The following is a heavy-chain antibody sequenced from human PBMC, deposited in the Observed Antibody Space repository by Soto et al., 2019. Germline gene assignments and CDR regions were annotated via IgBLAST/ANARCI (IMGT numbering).Heavy chain of an antibody. Sequence: ASVKVSCKASGYTFTGYYMHWVRQAPGQGLEWMGWINPNSGGTNYAQKFQGWVTMTRDTSISTAYMELSGLRSDDTAVYYCAREVYSSSGSAFDIWGQGTMVTVSS. V-gene: IGHV1-2*04. D-gene: IGHD6-6*01. CDR2: INPNSGGT. CDR1: GYTFTGYY. CDR3: AREVYSSSGSAFDI. J-gene: IGHJ3*02.